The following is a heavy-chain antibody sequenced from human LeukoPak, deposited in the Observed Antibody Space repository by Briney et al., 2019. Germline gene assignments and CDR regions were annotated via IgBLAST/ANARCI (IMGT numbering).Heavy chain of an antibody. CDR3: ARGARPVLRFLEWLSDYMDV. CDR1: GGSISSGSYY. J-gene: IGHJ6*03. D-gene: IGHD3-3*01. Sequence: SETLSLTRTVSGGSISSGSYYWSWIRQPAGKGLEWIGRIYTSGSTNYNPSLKSRVTISVDTSKNQFSLKLSSVTAADTAVYYCARGARPVLRFLEWLSDYMDVWGKGTTVTVSS. CDR2: IYTSGST. V-gene: IGHV4-61*02.